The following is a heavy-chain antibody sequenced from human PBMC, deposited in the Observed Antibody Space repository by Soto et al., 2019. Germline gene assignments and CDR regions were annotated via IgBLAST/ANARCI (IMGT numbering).Heavy chain of an antibody. D-gene: IGHD1-26*01. CDR2: IKQDGSEK. J-gene: IGHJ5*02. CDR1: GFTFNSYW. CDR3: ARGWGLDP. Sequence: EVQLVESGGGLVQPGGSLRLSCAASGFTFNSYWMTWVRQAPGKGLEWVANIKQDGSEKYYVDSVKGRFTISRDNAKNSLYLQMNSLRAEDSAGYYCARGWGLDPWGQGTLVTVSS. V-gene: IGHV3-7*04.